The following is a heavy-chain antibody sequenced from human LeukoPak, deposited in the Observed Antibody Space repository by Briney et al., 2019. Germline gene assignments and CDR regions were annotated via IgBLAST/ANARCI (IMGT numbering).Heavy chain of an antibody. J-gene: IGHJ6*03. D-gene: IGHD3-22*01. CDR3: ARDSIYYDSSVYPGSYYYYMDV. CDR1: GFTFSNYW. V-gene: IGHV3-7*01. Sequence: GGSLRLSCAASGFTFSNYWMSWVRQAPGKGLEWVANIKFDGSDKFYVDSVKGRFTISRDNAKNTLYLQMNSLRAEDTAVYYCARDSIYYDSSVYPGSYYYYMDVWGKGTTVTVSS. CDR2: IKFDGSDK.